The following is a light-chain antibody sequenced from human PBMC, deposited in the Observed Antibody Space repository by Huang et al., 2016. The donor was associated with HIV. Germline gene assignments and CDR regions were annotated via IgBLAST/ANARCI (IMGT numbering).Light chain of an antibody. CDR1: QDISNY. J-gene: IGKJ2*01. Sequence: DIQMTQSPSSLSASVGDRVTITCQASQDISNYLNWYQQKQGKAPKLMIYDASNLETGVPSSFSGSGSGTDFTVTISSLQPEDIATYYCQQYDNLPYTFGQGTKLEIK. V-gene: IGKV1-33*01. CDR2: DAS. CDR3: QQYDNLPYT.